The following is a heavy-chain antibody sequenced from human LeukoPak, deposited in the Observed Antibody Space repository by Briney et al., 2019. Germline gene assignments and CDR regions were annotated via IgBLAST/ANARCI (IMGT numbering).Heavy chain of an antibody. D-gene: IGHD3-22*01. Sequence: ASVKVSCKASGYTFTSYYMHWVRQAPGQGLEWMGIINPSGGSTSCAQKFQGRVTMTRDTSTSTVYMELSSLRSEDTAVYYCARAHDSSGSGSNWFDPWGQGTLVTVSS. V-gene: IGHV1-46*01. CDR2: INPSGGST. J-gene: IGHJ5*02. CDR1: GYTFTSYY. CDR3: ARAHDSSGSGSNWFDP.